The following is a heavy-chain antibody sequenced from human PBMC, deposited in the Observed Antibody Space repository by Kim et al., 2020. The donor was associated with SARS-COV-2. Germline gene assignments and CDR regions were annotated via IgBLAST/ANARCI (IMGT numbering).Heavy chain of an antibody. D-gene: IGHD3-10*01. CDR3: ARSRITLIRGVITFNFDY. CDR2: INAGNGNT. J-gene: IGHJ4*02. CDR1: GYNFTTYA. V-gene: IGHV1-3*01. Sequence: ASVKVSCKASGYNFTTYAIHWVRQAPGQRLEWMGWINAGNGNTKYSQKFQGSSTITRDTSASTAYMELSSLRSEDTAVYYCARSRITLIRGVITFNFDYWGQGTLVTVSS.